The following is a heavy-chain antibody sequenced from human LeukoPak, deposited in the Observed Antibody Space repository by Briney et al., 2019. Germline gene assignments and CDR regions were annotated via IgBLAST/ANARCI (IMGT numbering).Heavy chain of an antibody. CDR2: ISGSGGST. J-gene: IGHJ4*02. D-gene: IGHD6-19*01. CDR3: AKADSSGWYFDF. CDR1: GFTFSSYV. Sequence: PGGSLRLSRAASGFTFSSYVMSWVRQAPGKGLEWVSAISGSGGSTYYADSVKGRFTISRDNSKNTLYLQMNSLRADDTAVYYCAKADSSGWYFDFWGQGTLVTVSS. V-gene: IGHV3-23*01.